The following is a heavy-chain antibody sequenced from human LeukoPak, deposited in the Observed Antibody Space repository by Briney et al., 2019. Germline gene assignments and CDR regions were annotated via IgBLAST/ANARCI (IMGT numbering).Heavy chain of an antibody. CDR1: GYTFTGYY. J-gene: IGHJ4*02. CDR3: ARVSNYYDSSGYSD. D-gene: IGHD3-22*01. V-gene: IGHV1-2*02. CDR2: INPNSGGT. Sequence: ASVKVSCKASGYTFTGYYMHWVRQAPGQGLEWMGWINPNSGGTNYAQKFQGRVTMTRDTSISTAYMELSRLRSDDTAVYYCARVSNYYDSSGYSDRGQGTLVTVSS.